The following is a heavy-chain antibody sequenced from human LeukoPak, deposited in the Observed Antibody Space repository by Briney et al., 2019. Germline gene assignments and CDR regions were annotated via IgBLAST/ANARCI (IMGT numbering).Heavy chain of an antibody. D-gene: IGHD6-13*01. J-gene: IGHJ4*02. Sequence: PGGSLRLSCAASGFTFTTYWMTWVRQAPGKGLEWVANIKTAGSQKNYVDSVKGRFTISRDNAKNSVYLQMNSLRGEDTAIYYCAREEWAAADWGQGTLVTVSS. V-gene: IGHV3-7*01. CDR3: AREEWAAAD. CDR1: GFTFTTYW. CDR2: IKTAGSQK.